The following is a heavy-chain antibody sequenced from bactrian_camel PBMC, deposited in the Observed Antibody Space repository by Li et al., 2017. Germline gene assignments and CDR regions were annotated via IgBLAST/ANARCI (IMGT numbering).Heavy chain of an antibody. CDR2: ISTSGGST. CDR3: AEGRGSRGEHCYSLNY. Sequence: HVQLVESGGGSVQNGGSLRLSCTVSGYTDDSYCFAWFRQAPGKEREGVAAISTSGGSTYYGDSVKGRFTISKDSARNTVYLQMNNLQPEDTATYYCAEGRGSRGEHCYSLNYWGQGTQITVS. D-gene: IGHD6*01. V-gene: IGHV3S1*01. J-gene: IGHJ4*01. CDR1: GYTDDSYC.